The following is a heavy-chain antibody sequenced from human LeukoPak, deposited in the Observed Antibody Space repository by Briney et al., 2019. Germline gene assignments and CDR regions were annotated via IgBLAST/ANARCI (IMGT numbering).Heavy chain of an antibody. J-gene: IGHJ5*02. Sequence: SETLSLTCAVYGGSFSGYYWSWIRQPPGKGLEWIGEINHSGSTNYNPSLKSRVTISVDTSKNQFSLKLSSVTAADTAVYYCARGQYQLLFLGPRNSWFDPWGQGTLVTVSS. CDR2: INHSGST. CDR3: ARGQYQLLFLGPRNSWFDP. D-gene: IGHD2-2*01. CDR1: GGSFSGYY. V-gene: IGHV4-34*01.